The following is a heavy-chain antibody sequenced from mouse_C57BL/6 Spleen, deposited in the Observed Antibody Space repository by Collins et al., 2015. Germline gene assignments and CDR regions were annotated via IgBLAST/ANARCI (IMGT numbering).Heavy chain of an antibody. V-gene: IGHV10-1*01. D-gene: IGHD1-1*01. J-gene: IGHJ4*01. Sequence: RFTISRDDSESMLYLQMNNLKTEDTAMYYCVRLRCDYYAMDYWGQGTSVTVSS. CDR3: VRLRCDYYAMDY.